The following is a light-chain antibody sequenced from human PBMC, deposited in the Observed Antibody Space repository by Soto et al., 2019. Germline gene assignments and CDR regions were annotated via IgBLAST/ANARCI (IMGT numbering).Light chain of an antibody. CDR3: QQRSNWPPRFT. CDR1: QSVSSY. V-gene: IGKV3-11*01. CDR2: DAS. Sequence: EIVLTQSPATLSLSPGERATLSCRASQSVSSYLAWYQQKPGQAPRLLIYDASNRATGIPARFSGSGSGTGCTLTISSLETEDFAVYYCQQRSNWPPRFTFGPGTKVDIK. J-gene: IGKJ3*01.